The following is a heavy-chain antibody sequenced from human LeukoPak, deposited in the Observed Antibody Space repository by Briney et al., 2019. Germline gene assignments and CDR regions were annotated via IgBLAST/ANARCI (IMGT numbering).Heavy chain of an antibody. Sequence: ASVKVSCKASGGTFSSYAISWVRQAPGQGLEWMGWMNPNSGNTGYAQKFQGRVTITRNTSISTAYMELRSLRSEDTAVYYCARRGEGYCSSTSCWYYWGQGTLVTVSS. V-gene: IGHV1-8*03. CDR3: ARRGEGYCSSTSCWYY. CDR2: MNPNSGNT. CDR1: GGTFSSYA. J-gene: IGHJ4*02. D-gene: IGHD2-2*01.